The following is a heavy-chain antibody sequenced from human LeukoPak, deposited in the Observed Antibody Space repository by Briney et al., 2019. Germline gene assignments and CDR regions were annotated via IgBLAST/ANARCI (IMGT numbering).Heavy chain of an antibody. V-gene: IGHV3-48*01. CDR2: ISSSSSTI. Sequence: QSGGSLRLSCAASGFTFSSYSMNWVRQAPGKGLEWVSYISSSSSTIYYADSVKGRFTISRDNAKNSLYLQMNSLRAEDTAVYYSARAAYSGYEDYWGQGTLVTVSS. J-gene: IGHJ4*02. D-gene: IGHD5-12*01. CDR3: ARAAYSGYEDY. CDR1: GFTFSSYS.